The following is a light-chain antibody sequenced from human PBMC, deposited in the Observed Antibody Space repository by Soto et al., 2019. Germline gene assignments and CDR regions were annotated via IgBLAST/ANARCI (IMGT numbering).Light chain of an antibody. Sequence: EIVLTQSPGPLSLSPGERATLSCRASQSVSSSYLAWYQQKPGQAPRLLMYGPSSRVTGIPDRFSGSGSGTDFTLTISRLEPEDFAVYYCQQYGSSPPNTFGQGTRLEIK. CDR2: GPS. J-gene: IGKJ5*01. CDR3: QQYGSSPPNT. V-gene: IGKV3-20*01. CDR1: QSVSSSY.